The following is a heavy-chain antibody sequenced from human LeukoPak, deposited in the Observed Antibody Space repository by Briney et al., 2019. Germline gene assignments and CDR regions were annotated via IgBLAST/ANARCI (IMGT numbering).Heavy chain of an antibody. CDR2: ISSSSSHI. D-gene: IGHD3-10*01. CDR3: ASHYYGSGKVEN. V-gene: IGHV3-21*01. Sequence: GGSLRLSWAASGFTFSSYSMNWVRQAPGKGLEWVSSISSSSSHIYYADSVKGRFTISRDNAKNSLYLQMNSLRAEDTAVYYCASHYYGSGKVENWGQGTLVTVSS. CDR1: GFTFSSYS. J-gene: IGHJ4*02.